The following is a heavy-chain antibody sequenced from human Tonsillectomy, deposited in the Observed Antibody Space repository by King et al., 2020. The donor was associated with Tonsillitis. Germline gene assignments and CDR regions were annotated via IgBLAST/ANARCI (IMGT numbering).Heavy chain of an antibody. CDR1: GFTFTNYA. J-gene: IGHJ4*02. CDR2: ISSGGTNI. Sequence: VQLVESGGGLVQPGGSLRLSCVASGFTFTNYAMHWVRQAPGKGLEYVSSISSGGTNIYYVDSVKGRFTISRDISKNTLYLQMGSLRAEDMALYYCVRLSSAYYYDYWGQGTLVTVSS. CDR3: VRLSSAYYYDY. V-gene: IGHV3-64*07. D-gene: IGHD3-22*01.